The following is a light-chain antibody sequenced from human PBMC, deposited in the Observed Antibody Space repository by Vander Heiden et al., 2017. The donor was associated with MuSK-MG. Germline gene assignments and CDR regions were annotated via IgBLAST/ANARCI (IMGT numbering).Light chain of an antibody. CDR2: EGA. CDR1: SGDVGSYSF. J-gene: IGLJ3*02. CDR3: ISDAGSDNVV. Sequence: SAIPPPSSSSWSLRPSATISSPSTSGDVGSYSFVSWYQPPRGPAPNVIISEGAKRPGVATDRSSGNKAGNTASLTVSVRQDEEEAYYYCISDAGSDNVVFGGGTKLTVL. V-gene: IGLV2-8*01.